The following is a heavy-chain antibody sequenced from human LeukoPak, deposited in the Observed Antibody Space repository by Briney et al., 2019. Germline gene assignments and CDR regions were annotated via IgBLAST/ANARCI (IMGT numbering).Heavy chain of an antibody. CDR1: GFTFSSYE. D-gene: IGHD2-2*01. V-gene: IGHV3-48*03. CDR2: ISSSGSTI. J-gene: IGHJ4*02. Sequence: PGGSLRLSCAASGFTFSSYEMNWVRQAPGKGLEWVSYISSSGSTIYYADSVKGRFTISRDNAKNSLYLQMNSLRAEDTAVYYCARGDRDIVVVPAATDFDYWGQGTLVTVSS. CDR3: ARGDRDIVVVPAATDFDY.